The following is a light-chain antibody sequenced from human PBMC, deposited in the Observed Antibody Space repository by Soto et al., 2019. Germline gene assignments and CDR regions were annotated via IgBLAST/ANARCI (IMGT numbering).Light chain of an antibody. V-gene: IGLV2-8*01. Sequence: QSALTQPPSASGSPGQSVTISCSGTSSDVGGYNYVSWHQQHPGKAPKLMIYEVSKRPSGVPDRFSGSKSGSTASLIVSGLQAEDEADYYCSSYAGSNNFVFGTGTKVTV. J-gene: IGLJ1*01. CDR2: EVS. CDR3: SSYAGSNNFV. CDR1: SSDVGGYNY.